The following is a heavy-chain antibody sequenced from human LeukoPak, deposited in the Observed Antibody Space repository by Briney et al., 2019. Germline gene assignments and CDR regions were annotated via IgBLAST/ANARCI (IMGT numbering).Heavy chain of an antibody. V-gene: IGHV4-39*01. CDR1: GGSISSSSYY. CDR2: IYYSGST. J-gene: IGHJ4*02. Sequence: SETLSLTCTVSGGSISSSSYYWGWIRQPPGKGLEWIGSIYYSGSTYYNPSLKSRVTISVDTSKNQFSLKLCSVTAADTAVYYCARQGDSSSTPIFDYWGQGTLVTVSS. D-gene: IGHD6-6*01. CDR3: ARQGDSSSTPIFDY.